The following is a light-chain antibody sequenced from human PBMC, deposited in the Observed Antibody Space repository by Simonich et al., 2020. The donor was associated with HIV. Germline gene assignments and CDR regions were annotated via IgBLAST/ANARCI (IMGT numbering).Light chain of an antibody. V-gene: IGKV3-15*01. Sequence: EIVITQSPDTLSVSPGERATLSCRASQSVSSNLAWYQQKPGQAPRLLIYGASTRATSIPARFSGSGSVTEFTLTISSLQPDDFATYYCQHYNIYPTWTFGQGTKVEIK. J-gene: IGKJ1*01. CDR3: QHYNIYPTWT. CDR2: GAS. CDR1: QSVSSN.